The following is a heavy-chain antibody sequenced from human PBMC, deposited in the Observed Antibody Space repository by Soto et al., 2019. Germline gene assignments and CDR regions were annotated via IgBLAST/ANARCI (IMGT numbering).Heavy chain of an antibody. CDR3: ARVSASSMLRGVVIN. D-gene: IGHD3-10*01. Sequence: QVHLQESGPGLVRPSGTLSLTCAFSGGSISSDNWWSWVRQPPGKGLEWIGEIYHSGNTNYNPSLKSRVNISVDKSKNQFSLKVTSVTAADTALYYCARVSASSMLRGVVINWGQGTLVTVSS. CDR2: IYHSGNT. V-gene: IGHV4-4*02. J-gene: IGHJ4*02. CDR1: GGSISSDNW.